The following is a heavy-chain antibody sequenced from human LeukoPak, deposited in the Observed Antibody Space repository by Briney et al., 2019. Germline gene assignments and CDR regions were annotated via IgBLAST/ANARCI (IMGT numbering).Heavy chain of an antibody. CDR2: IYYSGST. CDR3: ARDYYDSSGYYYVYAFDI. J-gene: IGHJ3*02. V-gene: IGHV4-59*01. CDR1: GGSISSYY. Sequence: SETLSLTCTVSGGSISSYYWSWIRQPAGKGLEWIGYIYYSGSTNYNPSLKSRVTISVDTSKNQFSLKLSSVTAADTAVYYCARDYYDSSGYYYVYAFDIWGQGTMVTVSS. D-gene: IGHD3-22*01.